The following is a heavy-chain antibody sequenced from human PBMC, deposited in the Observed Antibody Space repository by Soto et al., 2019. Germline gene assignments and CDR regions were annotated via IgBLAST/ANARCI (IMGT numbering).Heavy chain of an antibody. CDR3: ARAVYGYSNHYYYYYGMDV. D-gene: IGHD5-18*01. CDR1: GGTFSSYA. J-gene: IGHJ6*02. Sequence: ASVKVSCKASGGTFSSYAISWVRQAPGQGLEWMGGIIPIFGTANYAQKFQGRVTITADESTSTVYMELSSLRSEDTAVYYCARAVYGYSNHYYYYYGMDVWGQGTTVTVSS. CDR2: IIPIFGTA. V-gene: IGHV1-69*13.